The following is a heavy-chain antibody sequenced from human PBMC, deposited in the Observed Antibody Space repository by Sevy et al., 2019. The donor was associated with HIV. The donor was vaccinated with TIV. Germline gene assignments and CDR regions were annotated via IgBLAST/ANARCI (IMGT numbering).Heavy chain of an antibody. Sequence: GGSLRLSCEASGFTFSNSYMSWVRQSPGKGLEWVSYISSRGSTIYYAESVKGRFTISRDNAKNSLYLQMNGLRDDDTGVYYCARDLVVIYGSGNYSNYGMDIWGQGTTVTVSS. D-gene: IGHD3-10*01. CDR1: GFTFSNSY. V-gene: IGHV3-11*01. CDR3: ARDLVVIYGSGNYSNYGMDI. CDR2: ISSRGSTI. J-gene: IGHJ6*02.